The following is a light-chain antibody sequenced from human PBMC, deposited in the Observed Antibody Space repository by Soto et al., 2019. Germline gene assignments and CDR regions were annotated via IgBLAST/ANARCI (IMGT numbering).Light chain of an antibody. Sequence: QSVLTQPASVSGSPGQSITISCTGSGRDIGAYDYVSWYQQHPGKAPKLMIYHVTYRPSGVSNRYSGSKSGNSASLTISGLQADDEADYYCCSLTTSHTYVFGSGTKVTVL. CDR1: GRDIGAYDY. J-gene: IGLJ1*01. V-gene: IGLV2-14*03. CDR3: CSLTTSHTYV. CDR2: HVT.